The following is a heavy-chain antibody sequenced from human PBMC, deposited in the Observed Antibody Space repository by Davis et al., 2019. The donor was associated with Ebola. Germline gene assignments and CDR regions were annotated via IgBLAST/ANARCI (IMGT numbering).Heavy chain of an antibody. Sequence: GESLKISCAASGFTFSSYAMHWVRQAPGKGLEWVSYIRYDGFTKHYATSVGGRFTISRDDAKNSLFLQMDSLRAEDTAIYYCVRDPNALDYWGQGTLVTVSP. CDR1: GFTFSSYA. CDR2: IRYDGFTK. J-gene: IGHJ4*02. V-gene: IGHV3-48*01. CDR3: VRDPNALDY. D-gene: IGHD2-8*01.